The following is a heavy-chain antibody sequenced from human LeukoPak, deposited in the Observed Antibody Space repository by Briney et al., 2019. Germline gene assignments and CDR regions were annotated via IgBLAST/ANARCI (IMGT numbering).Heavy chain of an antibody. CDR3: ARRGGRLYIYYYYGMDV. J-gene: IGHJ6*02. CDR1: GGSFSGYY. Sequence: PSETLSLTCAVYGGSFSGYYWSWIRQPPGKGLEWIGEINHSVSTNYNPSLKSRVTISVDTSKNQFSLKLSSVTAADTAVYYCARRGGRLYIYYYYGMDVWGQGTTVTVSS. D-gene: IGHD4/OR15-4a*01. CDR2: INHSVST. V-gene: IGHV4-34*01.